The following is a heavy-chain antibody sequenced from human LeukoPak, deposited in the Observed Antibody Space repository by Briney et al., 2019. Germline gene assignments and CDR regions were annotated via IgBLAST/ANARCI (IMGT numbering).Heavy chain of an antibody. CDR3: ARMWDYYDSSGLGG. J-gene: IGHJ4*02. CDR1: GGTFSSYA. Sequence: ASVKVSCTASGGTFSSYAISWVRQAPGQGLEWMGGIIPIFGTANYAQKFQGRVTITADESTSTAYMELSSLRSEDTAVYYCARMWDYYDSSGLGGWGQGTLVTVSS. D-gene: IGHD3-22*01. CDR2: IIPIFGTA. V-gene: IGHV1-69*13.